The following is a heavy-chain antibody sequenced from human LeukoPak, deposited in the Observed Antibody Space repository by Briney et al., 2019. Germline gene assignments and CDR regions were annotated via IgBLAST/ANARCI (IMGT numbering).Heavy chain of an antibody. CDR1: GFTFSSYE. V-gene: IGHV3-48*03. D-gene: IGHD2-2*01. CDR2: ISSSGRTM. J-gene: IGHJ4*02. CDR3: ARPIVPWGYFDY. Sequence: GGSLRLSCAASGFTFSSYEMNWVRQAPGKGLEWVSYISSSGRTMYYGDAVKGRCSISIDNAKNSLYLQMNSLRAEDTAVYYCARPIVPWGYFDYWGQGTLVTVSS.